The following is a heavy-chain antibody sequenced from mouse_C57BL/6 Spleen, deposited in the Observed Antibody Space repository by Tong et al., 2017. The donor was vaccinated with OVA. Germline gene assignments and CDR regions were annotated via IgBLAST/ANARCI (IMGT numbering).Heavy chain of an antibody. CDR3: ASEYYYAMDY. CDR1: GYAFSSSW. D-gene: IGHD1-1*01. Sequence: VQLQESGPELVKPGASVKISCKASGYAFSSSWMNWVKQRPGKGLEWIGRIYPGDGDTNYNGKFKGKATLTADKSSSTAYMQLSSLTSEDSAVYFWASEYYYAMDYCVQGTSITVSS. CDR2: IYPGDGDT. J-gene: IGHJ4*01. V-gene: IGHV1-82*01.